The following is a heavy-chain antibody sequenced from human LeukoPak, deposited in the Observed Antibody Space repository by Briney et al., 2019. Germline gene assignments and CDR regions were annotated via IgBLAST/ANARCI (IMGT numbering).Heavy chain of an antibody. J-gene: IGHJ4*02. CDR1: GFTFSSYT. Sequence: GGSLRLSCAASGFTFSSYTMSWVRQAPGKGLEWVSAISGSGGSTYYADSVKGRFTISRDNSKNTLYLQMNSLRAEDTAVYYCAKSSGSYYGGPSHWGQGTLVTVSS. CDR3: AKSSGSYYGGPSH. CDR2: ISGSGGST. V-gene: IGHV3-23*01. D-gene: IGHD1-26*01.